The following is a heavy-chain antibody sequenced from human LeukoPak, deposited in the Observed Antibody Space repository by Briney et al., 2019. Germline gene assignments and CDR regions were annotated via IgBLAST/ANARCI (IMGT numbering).Heavy chain of an antibody. CDR3: ARPLSDYYDSSGYYQPPYFDY. V-gene: IGHV4-39*01. CDR2: IYYSGST. Sequence: SETLSLTCTVSGGSISSSSCYWGWIRQPPGKGLEWIGSIYYSGSTYYNPSLKSRVTISVDTSKNQFSLKLSSVTAADTAVYYCARPLSDYYDSSGYYQPPYFDYWGQGTLVTVSS. J-gene: IGHJ4*02. CDR1: GGSISSSSCY. D-gene: IGHD3-22*01.